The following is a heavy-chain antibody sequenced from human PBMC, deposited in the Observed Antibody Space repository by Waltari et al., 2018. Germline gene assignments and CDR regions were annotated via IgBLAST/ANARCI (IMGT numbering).Heavy chain of an antibody. J-gene: IGHJ5*02. Sequence: QGLLVQSGAEVKEPGASVRVSCKASGYTFTDFDINWVRQATGQGPEWMGWMNPNSGKPGYGERFQDRLIMTRSTSITTAYMELTGLTSEDTAIYYCARGAAAGKGAHWFDPWGQGTLVIVSS. D-gene: IGHD6-13*01. CDR2: MNPNSGKP. CDR3: ARGAAAGKGAHWFDP. V-gene: IGHV1-8*01. CDR1: GYTFTDFD.